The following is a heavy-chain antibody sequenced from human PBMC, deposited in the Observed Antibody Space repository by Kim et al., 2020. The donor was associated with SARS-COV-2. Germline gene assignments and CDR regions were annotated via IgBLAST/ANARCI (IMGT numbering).Heavy chain of an antibody. CDR1: GASVSSGSYY. D-gene: IGHD3-10*01. Sequence: SETLSLTCTVSGASVSSGSYYWSWIRQPPGKGLEWIGYIYYSGSTNYNPSLKSRVTISVDTSKNQFSLKLSSVTAADTAVYYCASTDYYGSGSYYNGFD. V-gene: IGHV4-61*01. J-gene: IGHJ4*01. CDR3: ASTDYYGSGSYYNGFD. CDR2: IYYSGST.